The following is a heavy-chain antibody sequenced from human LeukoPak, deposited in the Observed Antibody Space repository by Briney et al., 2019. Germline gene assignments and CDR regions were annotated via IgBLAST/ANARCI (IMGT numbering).Heavy chain of an antibody. V-gene: IGHV3-48*04. D-gene: IGHD6-13*01. CDR2: ISSRSSNI. Sequence: GGSLRLSCAASGFTFSSYSMNWVRQAPGKGLEWVSYISSRSSNIYYADSVKGRFTLSRDNAKNSLFLQMNSLRAEDTAVYYCVKNSGWYCLDYWGQGTLVTVSS. CDR3: VKNSGWYCLDY. CDR1: GFTFSSYS. J-gene: IGHJ4*02.